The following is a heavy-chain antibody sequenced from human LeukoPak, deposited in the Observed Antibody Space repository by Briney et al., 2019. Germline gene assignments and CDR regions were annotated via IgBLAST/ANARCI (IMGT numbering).Heavy chain of an antibody. Sequence: EASVKVSCKASGYAFTSYYMHWVRQAPGQGPEWMGLINPSGGNTGYAQRFRDRLTMTTDMSTSTVSMELHRLRSDDTALYYCARDRWVQQRDYAFDIWGQGTLVTVSA. CDR1: GYAFTSYY. D-gene: IGHD4-23*01. V-gene: IGHV1-46*01. CDR2: INPSGGNT. CDR3: ARDRWVQQRDYAFDI. J-gene: IGHJ3*02.